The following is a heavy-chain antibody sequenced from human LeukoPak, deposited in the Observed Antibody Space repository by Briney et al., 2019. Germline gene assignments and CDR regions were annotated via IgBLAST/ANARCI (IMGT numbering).Heavy chain of an antibody. J-gene: IGHJ4*02. Sequence: GGSLRLSCAASGFTFSSYAMSWVRQAPGKGLEWVSAISGSGGSTYYADSVKGRFTISRDNSKNTLYLQMNSLRAEDTAVYYCAKWFVPGIVVVPAYYFDYWGQGTLVTVSS. CDR1: GFTFSSYA. V-gene: IGHV3-23*01. D-gene: IGHD2-2*01. CDR3: AKWFVPGIVVVPAYYFDY. CDR2: ISGSGGST.